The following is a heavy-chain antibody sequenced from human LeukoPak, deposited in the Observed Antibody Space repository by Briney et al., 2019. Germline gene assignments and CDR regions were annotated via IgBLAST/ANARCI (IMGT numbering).Heavy chain of an antibody. V-gene: IGHV3-23*01. Sequence: GGSVRVSCAASGFTFSSYAMSWVGQAPGKGLEWVSAISGSGGSTYYADSVKGRFTISRDNSKNTLYLQMNSLRAEDTAVYYCAKAYSSSWYLKNFDYWGQGTLVTVSS. D-gene: IGHD6-13*01. CDR1: GFTFSSYA. J-gene: IGHJ4*02. CDR2: ISGSGGST. CDR3: AKAYSSSWYLKNFDY.